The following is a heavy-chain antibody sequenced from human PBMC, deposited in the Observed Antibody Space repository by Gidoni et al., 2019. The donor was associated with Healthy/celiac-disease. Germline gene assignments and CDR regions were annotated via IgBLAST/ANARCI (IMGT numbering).Heavy chain of an antibody. J-gene: IGHJ5*02. CDR3: ARGSSIAARPWGWFDP. CDR1: GGSFSGYY. Sequence: QVQLQQWGAGLLKPSETLSLTCAVYGGSFSGYYWSWIRQPPGKGLEWIGEINHSGSTNYNPSLKSRVTISVDTSKNQFSLKLSSVTAADTAVYYCARGSSIAARPWGWFDPWGQGTLVTVSS. CDR2: INHSGST. D-gene: IGHD6-6*01. V-gene: IGHV4-34*01.